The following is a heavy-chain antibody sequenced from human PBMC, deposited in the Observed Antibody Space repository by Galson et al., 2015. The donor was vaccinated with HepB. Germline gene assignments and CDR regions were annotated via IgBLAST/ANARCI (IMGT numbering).Heavy chain of an antibody. CDR3: ARGRGTIDY. D-gene: IGHD1-7*01. CDR1: GGSFSGYY. Sequence: LSLTCAVYGGSFSGYYWSWIRQPPGKGLEWIGEINHSGSTNYNPSLKSRVTISVDTSKNQFSLKLSSVTAADTAVYYCARGRGTIDYWGQGTLVTVSS. V-gene: IGHV4-34*01. CDR2: INHSGST. J-gene: IGHJ4*02.